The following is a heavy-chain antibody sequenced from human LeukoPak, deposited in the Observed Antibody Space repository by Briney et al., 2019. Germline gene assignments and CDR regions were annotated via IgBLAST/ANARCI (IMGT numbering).Heavy chain of an antibody. CDR1: GYTFTGYY. Sequence: ASVKVSCKASGYTFTGYYMHWVRQAPGQGLEWMGWMNPNSGGTNYAQKFQGRVTVTRDTSISTAYMELSTRRSDDTAVYYWARGGEYSRSSSTYWGQGTLVTVSS. J-gene: IGHJ4*02. D-gene: IGHD6-6*01. CDR3: ARGGEYSRSSSTY. V-gene: IGHV1-2*02. CDR2: MNPNSGGT.